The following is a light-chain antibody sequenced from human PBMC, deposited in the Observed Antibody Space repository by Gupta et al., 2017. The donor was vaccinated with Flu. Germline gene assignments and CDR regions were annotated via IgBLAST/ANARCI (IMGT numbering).Light chain of an antibody. CDR1: QSVLHRSSNRNY. CDR3: QQYYSTPHT. V-gene: IGKV4-1*01. J-gene: IGKJ2*01. Sequence: DIGMTQSPDSLAVSLGERATIKCKSSQSVLHRSSNRNYLAWYQQKPGQPPKLLIYWASTRESGVPDRFSGSESETDFTLTINSLQAEDVAVYYCQQYYSTPHTFGQGTKLEIK. CDR2: WAS.